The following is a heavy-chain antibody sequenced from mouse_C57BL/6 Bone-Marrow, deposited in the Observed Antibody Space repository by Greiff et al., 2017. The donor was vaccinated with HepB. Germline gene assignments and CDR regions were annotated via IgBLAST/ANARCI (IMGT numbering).Heavy chain of an antibody. CDR3: ARSPYYSNYGAWFAY. V-gene: IGHV1-72*01. D-gene: IGHD2-5*01. CDR2: IDPNSGGT. Sequence: QVQLQQPGAELVKPGASVKLSCKASGYTFTSYWMHWVKQRPGRGLEWIGRIDPNSGGTKYNEKFKSKATLTVDKPSSTAYMQLSSLTSEDSAVYDCARSPYYSNYGAWFAYWGQGTRVTVSA. CDR1: GYTFTSYW. J-gene: IGHJ3*01.